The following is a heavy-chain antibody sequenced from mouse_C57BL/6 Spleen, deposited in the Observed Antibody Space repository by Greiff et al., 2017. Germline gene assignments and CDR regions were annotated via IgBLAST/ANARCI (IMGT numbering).Heavy chain of an antibody. Sequence: QVQLQQPGAELVRPGSSVKLSCKASGYTFTSYWMDWVKQRPGQGLEWIGNIYPSDSETHYNQKFKDKATLTVDKSSSTAYMQLSSLTSEDSAVYYCARGDGAWFAYWGQGTLVTVSA. CDR1: GYTFTSYW. J-gene: IGHJ3*01. V-gene: IGHV1-61*01. CDR2: IYPSDSET. CDR3: ARGDGAWFAY.